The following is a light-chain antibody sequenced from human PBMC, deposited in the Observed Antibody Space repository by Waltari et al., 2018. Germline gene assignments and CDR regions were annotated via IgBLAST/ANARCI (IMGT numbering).Light chain of an antibody. Sequence: QSVLTQPPSVSGAPGQRVTISCTGSSSNIGAGYDVHWYLQLPGTAPKLLLYANRNLPSGVPDRYSGSKSGTSASLAITGLQPEDEADYYCQSYDSSLSGRPWVFGGGTKLTVL. CDR3: QSYDSSLSGRPWV. J-gene: IGLJ3*02. CDR1: SSNIGAGYD. CDR2: ANR. V-gene: IGLV1-40*01.